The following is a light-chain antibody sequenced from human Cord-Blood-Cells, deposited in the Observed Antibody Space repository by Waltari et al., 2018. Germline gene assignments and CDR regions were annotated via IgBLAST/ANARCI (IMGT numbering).Light chain of an antibody. Sequence: QSVLTQPPSVSGAPGQRVTISCTGSSSNIGAGYAVHWYQQLPGTAPKLLIYGNSNRPSGVPDRFSGAKSGTSASLAITGLQAEDEADYYCQSYDSSLSGSVVGGGTKLTVL. CDR3: QSYDSSLSGSV. V-gene: IGLV1-40*01. CDR1: SSNIGAGYA. CDR2: GNS. J-gene: IGLJ2*01.